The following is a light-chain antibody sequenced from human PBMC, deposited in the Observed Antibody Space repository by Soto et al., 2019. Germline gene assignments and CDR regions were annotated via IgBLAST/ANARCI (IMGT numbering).Light chain of an antibody. Sequence: IVMTQSPLSLPVTPGEPASMSCRSSQSLLHSDGYNYLDWYLQKPGQSPQLLSYLGSNRASRIPDRFSGIGSGIPFTLKISSVEAEDLQVYYCMQVLKAPRTFGQGTKLEIK. CDR3: MQVLKAPRT. V-gene: IGKV2-28*01. J-gene: IGKJ2*01. CDR1: QSLLHSDGYNY. CDR2: LGS.